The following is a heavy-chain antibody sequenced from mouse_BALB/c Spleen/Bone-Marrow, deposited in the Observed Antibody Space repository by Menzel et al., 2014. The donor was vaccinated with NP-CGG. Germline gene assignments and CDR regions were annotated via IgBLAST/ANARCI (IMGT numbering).Heavy chain of an antibody. CDR3: ARFGADGYPRFAY. J-gene: IGHJ3*01. CDR1: GYSFTGYT. V-gene: IGHV1-26*01. D-gene: IGHD2-3*01. Sequence: EVKVVESGPELVKPGASMKISCKASGYSFTGYTMNWGKQSHGKNLEWIGLINPYNGGTSYNQKFKGKAALTVDKSSSTAYMELLSLTSEDSAVYYCARFGADGYPRFAYWGQGTLVTVSA. CDR2: INPYNGGT.